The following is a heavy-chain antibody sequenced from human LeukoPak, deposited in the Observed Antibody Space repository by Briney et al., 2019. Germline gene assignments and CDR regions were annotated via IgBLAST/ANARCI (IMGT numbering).Heavy chain of an antibody. CDR3: ARGIQGAVSTVQPYFDY. D-gene: IGHD5/OR15-5a*01. Sequence: PSETLSLTCTVSGGSISNFYWSWIRQPPGKGLEWIGYIYYSGTTNYNPSLKSRVTISVDTSRNQFSLRLTSVTAADPAVYYCARGIQGAVSTVQPYFDYWGQGTLVTVSS. J-gene: IGHJ4*02. CDR1: GGSISNFY. V-gene: IGHV4-59*01. CDR2: IYYSGTT.